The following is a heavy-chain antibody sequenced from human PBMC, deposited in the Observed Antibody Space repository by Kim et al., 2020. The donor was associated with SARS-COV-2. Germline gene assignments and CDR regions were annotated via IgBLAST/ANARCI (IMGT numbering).Heavy chain of an antibody. D-gene: IGHD6-19*01. V-gene: IGHV3-23*01. J-gene: IGHJ1*01. CDR3: AKPRQEPGYTSGWNGQFQH. Sequence: GGSLRLSCAASGFTFSSYALSWVRQAPGKGLEWVSAISGSGGSTYYADSVKGRFTISRDNSKNTLYLQMNSLRAEDTAVYHCAKPRQEPGYTSGWNGQFQHWGQGTLVTVSS. CDR2: ISGSGGST. CDR1: GFTFSSYA.